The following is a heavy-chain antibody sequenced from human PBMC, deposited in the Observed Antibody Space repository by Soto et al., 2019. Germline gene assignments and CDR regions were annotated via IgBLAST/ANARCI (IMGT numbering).Heavy chain of an antibody. CDR3: ALRAHYDILTGYYTQGPDAFDI. J-gene: IGHJ3*02. D-gene: IGHD3-9*01. CDR2: INPSGGST. CDR1: GYTFTSYY. Sequence: GASVKVSCKASGYTFTSYYMHWVRQAPGQGLEWMGIINPSGGSTSYAQKFQGRVTMTRDTSTSTVYMELSSLRSEDTAVYYCALRAHYDILTGYYTQGPDAFDIWGQGTMVTVSS. V-gene: IGHV1-46*01.